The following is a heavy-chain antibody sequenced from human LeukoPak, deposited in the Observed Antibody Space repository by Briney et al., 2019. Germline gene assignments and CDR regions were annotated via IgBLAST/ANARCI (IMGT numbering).Heavy chain of an antibody. D-gene: IGHD2-2*01. J-gene: IGHJ4*02. Sequence: GASVKVSCKASGYSFTTYSITWVRQAPGQGLEWMGWISAFNGNTNYAQKLQGRVTMTTDTSTSTAYMELRSLRSDDAAVYYCARDFCSSTSCYFDSWGQGTLVTVSS. CDR3: ARDFCSSTSCYFDS. CDR1: GYSFTTYS. CDR2: ISAFNGNT. V-gene: IGHV1-18*01.